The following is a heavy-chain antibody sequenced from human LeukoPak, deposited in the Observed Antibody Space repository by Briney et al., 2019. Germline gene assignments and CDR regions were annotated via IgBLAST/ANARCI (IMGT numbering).Heavy chain of an antibody. CDR2: IYYSGST. J-gene: IGHJ4*02. Sequence: SETLSLTCTVSGGSISSSSYYWGWIRQPPGKGLEWIGSIYYSGSTYYNPSLKSRVTISVDTSKNQFSLKLSSVTAADTAVYYCARDRRSGRQSEYYFDYWGQGTLVTVSS. V-gene: IGHV4-39*07. CDR3: ARDRRSGRQSEYYFDY. CDR1: GGSISSSSYY. D-gene: IGHD3-3*01.